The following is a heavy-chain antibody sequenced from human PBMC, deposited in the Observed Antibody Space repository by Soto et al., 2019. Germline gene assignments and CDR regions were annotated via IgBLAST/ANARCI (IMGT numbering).Heavy chain of an antibody. V-gene: IGHV3-23*01. CDR1: GFTFSSYA. D-gene: IGHD3-9*01. Sequence: EVQLLESGGGLVQPGGSLRLSCAASGFTFSSYAMSWVRQAPGKGLEWVSAISGSGGSTYYADSVKGRFTISRDNSKNAMYLQMNSLRAEDTAVYYCAKGNDILTGYYFDYWGQGTLVTVSS. CDR3: AKGNDILTGYYFDY. CDR2: ISGSGGST. J-gene: IGHJ4*02.